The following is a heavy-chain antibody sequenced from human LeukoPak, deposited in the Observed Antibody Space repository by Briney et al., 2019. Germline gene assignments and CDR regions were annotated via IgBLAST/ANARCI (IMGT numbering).Heavy chain of an antibody. D-gene: IGHD6-13*01. CDR2: IDPTDSYT. CDR3: ARLQQQLNAFDI. V-gene: IGHV5-10-1*01. Sequence: KPGESLKISCKGSGYSFTSYWISWVRQMPGKGLEWMGRIDPTDSYTNYSPSFQGHVTISADKSISTAYLQWSSLKASDAAMYYCARLQQQLNAFDIWGQGTMVTVSS. J-gene: IGHJ3*02. CDR1: GYSFTSYW.